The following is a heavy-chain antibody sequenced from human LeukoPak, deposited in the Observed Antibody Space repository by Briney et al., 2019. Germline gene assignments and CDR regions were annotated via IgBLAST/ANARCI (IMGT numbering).Heavy chain of an antibody. Sequence: GGSLRLSCAASGFTFSSYEMNWVRPAPGKGLEWVSYISSSGITIYYADSVKGRFTISTDNAKNSLYLQMNSLRAEDTAVYYCAELGITMIGGVWGKGTTVTISS. D-gene: IGHD3-10*02. CDR1: GFTFSSYE. J-gene: IGHJ6*04. CDR3: AELGITMIGGV. V-gene: IGHV3-48*03. CDR2: ISSSGITI.